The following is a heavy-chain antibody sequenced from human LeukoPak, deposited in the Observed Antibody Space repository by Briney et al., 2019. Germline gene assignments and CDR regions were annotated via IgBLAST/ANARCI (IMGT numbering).Heavy chain of an antibody. D-gene: IGHD6-6*01. V-gene: IGHV3-23*01. J-gene: IGHJ4*02. CDR1: GFTFSTYA. CDR3: AKLTLWYSSSFDY. Sequence: GGSLRLSCAASGFTFSTYAMSWVRQAPGKGLEWVSVISGSGASTYYADSVKGRFTISRDNSKNTLYLQMNSLRAEDTAVYYCAKLTLWYSSSFDYWGQGTLVTVSS. CDR2: ISGSGAST.